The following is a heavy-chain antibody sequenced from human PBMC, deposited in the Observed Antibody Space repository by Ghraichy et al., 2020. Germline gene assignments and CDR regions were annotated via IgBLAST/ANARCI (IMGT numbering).Heavy chain of an antibody. CDR3: ARHKDDSGSLRTFNWFDP. CDR1: GHSMNNYY. CDR2: VHHVGST. J-gene: IGHJ5*02. D-gene: IGHD1-26*01. Sequence: SETLSLTCTVSGHSMNNYYWSWIRQPPGKGLEWIGYVHHVGSTDYSPSFKRRATISLDTSKNQFSLRLTSVTAADTAVYYCARHKDDSGSLRTFNWFDPWGQRTHVAVSS. V-gene: IGHV4-59*08.